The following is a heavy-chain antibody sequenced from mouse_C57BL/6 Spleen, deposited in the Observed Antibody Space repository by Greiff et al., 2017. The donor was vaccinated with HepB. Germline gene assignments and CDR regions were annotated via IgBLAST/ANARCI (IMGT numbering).Heavy chain of an antibody. Sequence: QVQLQQSGAELARPGASVKMSCKASGYTFTSYTMHWVKQRPGQGLEWIGYINPSSGYTKYNQKFKDKATLTADKSSSTAYMQLSSLTSEDSAVYYCARSPYYYGSSPGGYCDVWGTGTTVTVSS. J-gene: IGHJ1*03. CDR2: INPSSGYT. V-gene: IGHV1-4*01. CDR1: GYTFTSYT. D-gene: IGHD1-1*01. CDR3: ARSPYYYGSSPGGYCDV.